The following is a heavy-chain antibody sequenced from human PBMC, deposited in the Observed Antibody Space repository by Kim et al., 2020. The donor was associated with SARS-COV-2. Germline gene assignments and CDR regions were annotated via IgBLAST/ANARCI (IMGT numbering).Heavy chain of an antibody. CDR3: ASTTEGWSPRPGGY. J-gene: IGHJ4*02. CDR2: IYYSGST. V-gene: IGHV4-39*07. CDR1: GGSISSSSYY. D-gene: IGHD2-15*01. Sequence: SETLSLTCTVSGGSISSSSYYWGWIRQPPGKGLEWIGSIYYSGSTYYNPSLKSRVTISVDTSKNQFSLKLSSVTAADTAVYYCASTTEGWSPRPGGYWGQGTLVTVSA.